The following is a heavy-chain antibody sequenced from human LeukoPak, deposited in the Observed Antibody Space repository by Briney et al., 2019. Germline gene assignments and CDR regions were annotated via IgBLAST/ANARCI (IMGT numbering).Heavy chain of an antibody. Sequence: GGSLRLSCAASGFTFSSYAMSWVRQAPGKGLEWVSAISGSGGSTYYADSVKGRFTISRDNSKNTLYLQMNSLRAEDTAVYYCARAPLRYVLYFDYWGQGTLVTVSS. CDR3: ARAPLRYVLYFDY. CDR1: GFTFSSYA. CDR2: ISGSGGST. J-gene: IGHJ4*02. V-gene: IGHV3-23*01. D-gene: IGHD3-16*01.